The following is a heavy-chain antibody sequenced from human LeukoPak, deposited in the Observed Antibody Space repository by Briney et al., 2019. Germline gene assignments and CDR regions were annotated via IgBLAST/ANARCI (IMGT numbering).Heavy chain of an antibody. CDR2: IYYSGST. CDR1: GGPISSYY. Sequence: SETLSLTCTVSGGPISSYYWSWIRQPPGKGLEWIGYIYYSGSTNYNPSLKSRVTISVDTSKNQFSLKLSSVTAADTAVYYCASFSGYDFGNWFDPWGQGTLVTVSS. CDR3: ASFSGYDFGNWFDP. D-gene: IGHD5-12*01. V-gene: IGHV4-59*01. J-gene: IGHJ5*02.